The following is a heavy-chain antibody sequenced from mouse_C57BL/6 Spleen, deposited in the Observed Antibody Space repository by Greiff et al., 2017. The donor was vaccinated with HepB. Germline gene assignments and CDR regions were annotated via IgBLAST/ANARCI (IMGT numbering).Heavy chain of an antibody. J-gene: IGHJ2*01. Sequence: QVQLQQSGAELVRPGTSVKLSCKASGYTFTSYWMHWVKQRPGQGLEWIGVIDPSDSYTNYNQKFKGKATLTVDTSSSTAYMQLSSLTSEDSAVYYCARWVDGYSLDYWGQGTTLTVSS. V-gene: IGHV1-59*01. CDR2: IDPSDSYT. CDR3: ARWVDGYSLDY. D-gene: IGHD2-3*01. CDR1: GYTFTSYW.